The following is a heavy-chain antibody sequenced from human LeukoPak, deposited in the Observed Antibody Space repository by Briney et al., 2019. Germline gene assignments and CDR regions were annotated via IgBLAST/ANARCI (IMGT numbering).Heavy chain of an antibody. V-gene: IGHV3-48*01. J-gene: IGHJ4*02. D-gene: IGHD2-21*02. CDR1: GFTFSSNS. CDR2: ISSGSSSI. CDR3: ASGVTAGGH. Sequence: PGGSLRLSCAASGFTFSSNSMNWVRQAPGKGLEWISFISSGSSSIYYAGSVKGRFTSSRDNAKNSLYLQMNSLRAEDTAVYYCASGVTAGGHWGQGTLVTVSS.